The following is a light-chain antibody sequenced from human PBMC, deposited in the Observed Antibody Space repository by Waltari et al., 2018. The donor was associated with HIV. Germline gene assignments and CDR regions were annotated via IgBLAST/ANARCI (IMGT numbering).Light chain of an antibody. J-gene: IGKJ2*01. CDR1: QSVSSN. Sequence: EIVMTQSPATLSVSPGERAILSCRASQSVSSNLAWYQQKPGQAPSLLIYSASTRATGVPARFSGSGSVTDFTLTISSLQSEDFAVYHCQQYNNWPPYTFGQGTRLEIK. CDR2: SAS. CDR3: QQYNNWPPYT. V-gene: IGKV3-15*01.